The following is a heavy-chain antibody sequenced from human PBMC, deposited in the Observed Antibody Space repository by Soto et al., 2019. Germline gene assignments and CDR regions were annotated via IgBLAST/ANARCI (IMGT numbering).Heavy chain of an antibody. CDR2: TYYKSKWNN. Sequence: TLSLTFAVSGDSVASNSAAWNWIRQSPSRGLEWLGRTYYKSKWNNDYALSVKSRTTINPDTSKNQFSLRLYSVTPEDTAAYYCTGITWFRGMDVSGQGTPVTVSS. J-gene: IGHJ6*02. CDR3: TGITWFRGMDV. CDR1: GDSVASNSAA. D-gene: IGHD3-10*01. V-gene: IGHV6-1*01.